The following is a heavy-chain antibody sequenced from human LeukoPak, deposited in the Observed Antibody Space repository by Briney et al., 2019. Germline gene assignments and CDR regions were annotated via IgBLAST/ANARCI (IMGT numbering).Heavy chain of an antibody. CDR3: ARVGAVAGRDYFDY. D-gene: IGHD6-19*01. J-gene: IGHJ4*02. CDR1: GFTFSSYA. Sequence: PGGSLRLSCAASGFTFSSYAMSWVRQAPGKGLEWVSAISGSGGSTYYADSVKGRFTISRDNSKNTLYLQMNSLRAEDTAVYYRARVGAVAGRDYFDYWGQGTLVTVSS. CDR2: ISGSGGST. V-gene: IGHV3-23*01.